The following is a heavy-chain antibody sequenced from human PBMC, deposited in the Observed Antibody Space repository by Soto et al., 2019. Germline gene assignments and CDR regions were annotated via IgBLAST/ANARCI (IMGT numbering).Heavy chain of an antibody. CDR1: GYPFTSYY. J-gene: IGHJ4*02. V-gene: IGHV1-46*01. D-gene: IGHD1-26*01. Sequence: ALVKVCCKASGYPFTSYYVHWLRQAPGPGLEWMGIINPSGGSTSYAQKFQGRVTMTRDTSTSTVYMELSSLRSEDTAVDYCAADLWELPRFDYWGQGNIVT. CDR3: AADLWELPRFDY. CDR2: INPSGGST.